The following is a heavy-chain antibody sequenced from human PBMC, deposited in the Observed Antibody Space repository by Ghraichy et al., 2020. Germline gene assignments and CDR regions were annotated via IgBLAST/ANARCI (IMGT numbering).Heavy chain of an antibody. V-gene: IGHV1-24*01. CDR3: ATGPSLRFPEWRVLGMDV. Sequence: ASVKVSCKVSGYTLTKLSMHWVRQAPGKGLEWMGGFDPEDAERFFAQKFQGRVTMTEDISTDTAYMELSSLRSEDTAVYYCATGPSLRFPEWRVLGMDVWGQGTTVSVSS. J-gene: IGHJ6*02. CDR1: GYTLTKLS. CDR2: FDPEDAER. D-gene: IGHD3-3*01.